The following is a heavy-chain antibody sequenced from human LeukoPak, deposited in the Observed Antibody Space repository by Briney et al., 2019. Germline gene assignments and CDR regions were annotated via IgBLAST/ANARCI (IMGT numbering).Heavy chain of an antibody. J-gene: IGHJ4*02. CDR3: ARDRGDTEYFDY. CDR1: GYTFTSYG. CDR2: IIPIFGTA. Sequence: SVKVSCKASGYTFTSYGISWVRQAPGQGLEWMGGIIPIFGTANYAQKLQGRVTITADKSTSTAYMELSSLRSEDTAVYYCARDRGDTEYFDYWGQGTLVTVSS. V-gene: IGHV1-69*06. D-gene: IGHD5-18*01.